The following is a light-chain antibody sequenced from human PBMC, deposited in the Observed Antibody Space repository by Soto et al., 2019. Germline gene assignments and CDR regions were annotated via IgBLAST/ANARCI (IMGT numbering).Light chain of an antibody. Sequence: ETVLTQSPATLSLSPGDRATLSCRASQSVSSFLAWYQQKPGQAPRLLIYDASNRATGIPARFSGSGSGTDFTLTISSLEPEEFAVYYCQQHTNWPLTFGGGTKVDIK. CDR3: QQHTNWPLT. J-gene: IGKJ4*01. CDR2: DAS. V-gene: IGKV3-11*01. CDR1: QSVSSF.